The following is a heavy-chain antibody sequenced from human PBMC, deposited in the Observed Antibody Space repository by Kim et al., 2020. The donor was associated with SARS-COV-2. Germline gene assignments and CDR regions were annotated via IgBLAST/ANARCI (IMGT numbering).Heavy chain of an antibody. CDR3: AKGEDILTGYYNVPVSKGYYYYYGMDV. V-gene: IGHV3-23*01. D-gene: IGHD3-9*01. J-gene: IGHJ6*02. CDR1: GFTFSSYA. CDR2: ISGSGGST. Sequence: GGSLRLSCAASGFTFSSYAMSWVRQAPGKGLEWVSAISGSGGSTYYADSVKGRFTISRDNSKNTLYLQMNSLRAEDTAVYYCAKGEDILTGYYNVPVSKGYYYYYGMDVWGQGTTVTVSS.